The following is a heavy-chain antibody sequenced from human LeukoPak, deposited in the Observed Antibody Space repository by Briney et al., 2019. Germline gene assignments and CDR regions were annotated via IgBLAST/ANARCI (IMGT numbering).Heavy chain of an antibody. V-gene: IGHV3-30*02. Sequence: QPGGSLRLSCAASGFTFSTYGMHWVRQAPGKGLEWVAFIRYDSSNKYYRDSVKGRFTISRDNAKNSLYLQMNSLRAEDTAVYYCARGDGYPIPYNWFDPWGQGTLVTVSS. CDR2: IRYDSSNK. J-gene: IGHJ5*02. D-gene: IGHD5-24*01. CDR1: GFTFSTYG. CDR3: ARGDGYPIPYNWFDP.